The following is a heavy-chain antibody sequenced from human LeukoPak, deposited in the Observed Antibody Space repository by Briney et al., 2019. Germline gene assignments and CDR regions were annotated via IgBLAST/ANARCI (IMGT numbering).Heavy chain of an antibody. CDR2: FDPEDGET. CDR3: ARDETYYYDSSGYYLGY. V-gene: IGHV1-24*01. Sequence: ASVKVSCKVSGYTLTELSMHWVRQAPGKGLEWMGGFDPEDGETIYAQKFQGRVTMTEDTSTDTAYMELSRLRSDDTAVYYCARDETYYYDSSGYYLGYWGQGTLVTVSS. J-gene: IGHJ4*02. CDR1: GYTLTELS. D-gene: IGHD3-22*01.